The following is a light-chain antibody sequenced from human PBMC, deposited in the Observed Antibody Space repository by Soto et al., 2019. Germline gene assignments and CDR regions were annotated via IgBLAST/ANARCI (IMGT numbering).Light chain of an antibody. J-gene: IGKJ2*03. CDR3: QQYGSSPG. Sequence: EIVLTQSPGTLSLSPGERATLSCRASQSVSSSYLAWYQQKPGQAPRLLIYGASSRATGIPDRFSGSGSGTDFTLTISRLEPEDFAVYYCQQYGSSPGFGQGTKLAIK. V-gene: IGKV3-20*01. CDR1: QSVSSSY. CDR2: GAS.